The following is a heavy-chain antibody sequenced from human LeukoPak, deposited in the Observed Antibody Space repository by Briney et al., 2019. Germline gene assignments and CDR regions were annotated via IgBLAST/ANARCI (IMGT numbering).Heavy chain of an antibody. V-gene: IGHV4-34*01. Sequence: SETLSLTCAVYGGSFSGYYWSWIRRPPGKGLEWIGEINHSGSTNYNPSLKSRVTISVDTSKNQFSLKLSSVTAADTAVYYCAKDRARYVQYFDYWGQGTLVTVSS. CDR2: INHSGST. D-gene: IGHD3-16*01. CDR1: GGSFSGYY. CDR3: AKDRARYVQYFDY. J-gene: IGHJ4*02.